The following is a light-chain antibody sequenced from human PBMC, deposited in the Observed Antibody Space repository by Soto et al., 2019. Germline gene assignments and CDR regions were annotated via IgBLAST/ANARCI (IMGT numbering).Light chain of an antibody. J-gene: IGLJ3*02. CDR3: ASYTATTTWV. CDR2: EVR. Sequence: QSALTQPASVSGSPGQSITISCTGTSSDVGVYNYVSWYQQHPGKAPKLMISEVRNRPSGVSDRFSGSKSANTASLTISGLQAEDEADYYCASYTATTTWVFGGGTKVTVL. CDR1: SSDVGVYNY. V-gene: IGLV2-14*01.